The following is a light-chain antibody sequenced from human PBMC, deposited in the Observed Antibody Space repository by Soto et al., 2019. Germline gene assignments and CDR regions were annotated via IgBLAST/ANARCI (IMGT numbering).Light chain of an antibody. CDR3: TSYTTSATWV. J-gene: IGLJ3*02. CDR1: SGDIGRYNY. Sequence: QSVLTQPASVSGSPGQSITISCTGTSGDIGRYNYVSWYQQYPGKAPKVVIYEVTNRPSGVSSRFSGSKSGMTASLTISGLQAEDEAYYYCTSYTTSATWVFGGGTKLTVL. V-gene: IGLV2-14*01. CDR2: EVT.